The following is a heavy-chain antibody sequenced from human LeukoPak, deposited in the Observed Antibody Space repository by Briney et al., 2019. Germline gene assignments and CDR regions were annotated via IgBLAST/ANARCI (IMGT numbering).Heavy chain of an antibody. CDR1: DDSISDYY. J-gene: IGHJ6*03. V-gene: IGHV4-34*01. D-gene: IGHD6-13*01. CDR3: ARHLQLAWSYYYYYYMDV. Sequence: MSSETLSLTCTVSDDSISDYYWSWIRQPPGKGLEWIGEINHSGSTNYNPSLKSRVTISVDTSKNQFSLKLSSVTAADTAVYYCARHLQLAWSYYYYYYMDVWGKGTTVTVSS. CDR2: INHSGST.